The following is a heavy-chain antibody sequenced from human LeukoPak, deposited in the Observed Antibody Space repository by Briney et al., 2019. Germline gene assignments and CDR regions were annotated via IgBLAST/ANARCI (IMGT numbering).Heavy chain of an antibody. CDR1: GGSISSGSYY. D-gene: IGHD6-6*01. CDR2: IYTSGST. J-gene: IGHJ3*02. Sequence: SETLSLTCTVSGGSISSGSYYWSWIRQPAGKGLEWIGRIYTSGSTNYNPSLKSRVTISVDTSKNQFSLKLSSVTAADTAVYYCARVFKYSRSIFNAFDIWGQGTMVTVSS. CDR3: ARVFKYSRSIFNAFDI. V-gene: IGHV4-61*02.